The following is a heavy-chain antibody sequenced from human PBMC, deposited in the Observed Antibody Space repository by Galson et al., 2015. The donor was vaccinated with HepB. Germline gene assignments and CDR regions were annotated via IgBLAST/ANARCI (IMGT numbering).Heavy chain of an antibody. Sequence: SVKVSCKASGYNFTNYGISWVRQAPGQGLEWTGWISAYNGNTNYAQKLQGRVTMTTDTSTSTAYMELRSLRSDDTAVFYCVRDLGSGWYKDFDYWGQGTLVTVSS. CDR3: VRDLGSGWYKDFDY. D-gene: IGHD6-19*01. J-gene: IGHJ4*02. CDR2: ISAYNGNT. V-gene: IGHV1-18*04. CDR1: GYNFTNYG.